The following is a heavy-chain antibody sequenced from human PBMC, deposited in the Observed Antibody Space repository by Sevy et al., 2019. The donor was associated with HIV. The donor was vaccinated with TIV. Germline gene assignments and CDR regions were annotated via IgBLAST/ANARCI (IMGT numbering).Heavy chain of an antibody. D-gene: IGHD6-19*01. J-gene: IGHJ4*02. CDR3: GNVWGGASGWYLYFDH. Sequence: GGSLRLSCPASGFSFSTYGMHWVRQAPGKGLEWAAAISYDGTKKYYADSVKGRFTISRDNSKNTLYLEINGLRPEDTAFYYCGNVWGGASGWYLYFDHWGQGALVTVSS. CDR1: GFSFSTYG. V-gene: IGHV3-30*18. CDR2: ISYDGTKK.